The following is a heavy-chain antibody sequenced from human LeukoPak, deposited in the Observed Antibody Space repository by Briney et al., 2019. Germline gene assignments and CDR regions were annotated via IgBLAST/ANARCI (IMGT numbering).Heavy chain of an antibody. CDR3: ARARSSYGYGDAFDI. J-gene: IGHJ3*02. CDR2: ISRSATII. D-gene: IGHD5-18*01. Sequence: GESLRLSCAASGFTFSPYGMNWVRQAPGKGLEWISYISRSATIIHYADSVKGRFTISRDDAKNTLYLQMNSLRAEDTAVYYCARARSSYGYGDAFDIWGQGTMVTVSS. V-gene: IGHV3-48*01. CDR1: GFTFSPYG.